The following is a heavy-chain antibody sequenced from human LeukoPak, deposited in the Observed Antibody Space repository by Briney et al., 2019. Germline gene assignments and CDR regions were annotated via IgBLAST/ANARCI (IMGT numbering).Heavy chain of an antibody. Sequence: ASVKVSCKASGYIFTSYGISWVRQAPGQGLEWMGWISAYNGNTNYAQKLQGRVTMTTDTSTSTAYMELRSLRSDDTAVYYCARAEYYDFWSGYSSFDYWGQGTLVTVSS. CDR3: ARAEYYDFWSGYSSFDY. CDR1: GYIFTSYG. D-gene: IGHD3-3*01. V-gene: IGHV1-18*01. J-gene: IGHJ4*02. CDR2: ISAYNGNT.